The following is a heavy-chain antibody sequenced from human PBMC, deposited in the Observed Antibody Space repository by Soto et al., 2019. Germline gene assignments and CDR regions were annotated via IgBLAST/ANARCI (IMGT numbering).Heavy chain of an antibody. CDR2: ISWNGDTS. Sequence: EVELVESGGGLVQPGRSLRLSCAASGFTFDDYAMHWVRQGPGKGLEWVSGISWNGDTSAYADSVKGRFTISRDSAKNSLYLQMNCLRTEDTCVYYCVKGLNIWIPYREWLDPWCHGTLVTVSS. V-gene: IGHV3-9*01. J-gene: IGHJ5*02. CDR1: GFTFDDYA. D-gene: IGHD3-3*01. CDR3: VKGLNIWIPYREWLDP.